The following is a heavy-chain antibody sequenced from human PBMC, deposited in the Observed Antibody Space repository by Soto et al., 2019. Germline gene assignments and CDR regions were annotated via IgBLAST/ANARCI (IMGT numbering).Heavy chain of an antibody. CDR2: IYSSGST. D-gene: IGHD3-3*01. Sequence: SATLSLTGTVSCGAINSYYWTWIRQPAGKGLEWIGRIYSSGSTKYNPSLQSRVTMSLDTSKNQFSLRLTSVTAADTAVYYCARGQRFSDWFDPWGQGTLVTVSS. V-gene: IGHV4-4*07. CDR3: ARGQRFSDWFDP. J-gene: IGHJ5*02. CDR1: CGAINSYY.